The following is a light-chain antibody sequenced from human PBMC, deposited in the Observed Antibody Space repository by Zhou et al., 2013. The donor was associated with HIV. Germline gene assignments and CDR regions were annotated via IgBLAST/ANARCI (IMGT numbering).Light chain of an antibody. J-gene: IGKJ1*01. CDR2: LGS. CDR1: QSLLYDNGYNY. Sequence: DIVLTQSPLSLPVTPGEPASISCRSSQSLLYDNGYNYLDWYLQKPGQSPQLLIYLGSNRASGVPDRFSASGSGTDFTLKISKVEAEDVGVYYCMQALETPWTFGQGTKVEIK. CDR3: MQALETPWT. V-gene: IGKV2-28*01.